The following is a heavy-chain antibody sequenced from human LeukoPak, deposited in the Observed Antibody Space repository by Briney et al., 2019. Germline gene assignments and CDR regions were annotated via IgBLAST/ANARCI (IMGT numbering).Heavy chain of an antibody. CDR3: ARDHRDSSGSFDF. D-gene: IGHD3-22*01. Sequence: GGSLRLSCAASGFTVSSIYMNWVRQAPGKVLEWVSAFYSGDSTYYADSVKGRFTISRDNSKNTLYLQMNSLRAEDTAVYYCARDHRDSSGSFDFWGQGTLVTVS. CDR1: GFTVSSIY. J-gene: IGHJ4*02. V-gene: IGHV3-53*01. CDR2: FYSGDST.